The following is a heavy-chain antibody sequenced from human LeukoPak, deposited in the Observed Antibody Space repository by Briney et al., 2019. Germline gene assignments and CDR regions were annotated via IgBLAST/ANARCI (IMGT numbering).Heavy chain of an antibody. V-gene: IGHV3-48*01. D-gene: IGHD2/OR15-2a*01. CDR1: GFTFSRYG. CDR2: ITGPSSSSKI. CDR3: ARVNSMNLSDY. J-gene: IGHJ4*02. Sequence: GGSLRLSCEASGFTFSRYGMNWVRQAPGKGLEWIAHITGPSSSSKIYYADSVKGRFTISRDNVKGALYLQMSSLRVEDTAVYYCARVNSMNLSDYWGQGTLVTVSS.